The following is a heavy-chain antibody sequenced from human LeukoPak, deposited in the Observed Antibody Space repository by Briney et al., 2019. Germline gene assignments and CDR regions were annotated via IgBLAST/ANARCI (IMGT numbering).Heavy chain of an antibody. CDR2: INERGTDS. CDR3: AGDYGDLYFDY. V-gene: IGHV3-74*03. J-gene: IGHJ4*02. Sequence: GGSLRLSCTASGFTFTAHWIHWVRQPPGMGLVWVSRINERGTDSMYAESVKGRFTISRDNAKNTVYLQMNSLRADDTAVYYCAGDYGDLYFDYWGQGTLVTVSS. D-gene: IGHD4-17*01. CDR1: GFTFTAHW.